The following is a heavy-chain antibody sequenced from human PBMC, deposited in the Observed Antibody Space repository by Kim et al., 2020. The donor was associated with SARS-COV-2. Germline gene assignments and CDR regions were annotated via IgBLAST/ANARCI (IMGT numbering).Heavy chain of an antibody. D-gene: IGHD3-10*01. V-gene: IGHV3-23*01. CDR3: AKDSSSREDYYGSGWRPYYYYGMDV. Sequence: GGSLRLSCAASGFTFSSYAMSWVRQAPGKGLEWVSAISGSGGSTYYADSVKGRFTISRDNSKNTLYLQMNSLRAEDTAVYYCAKDSSSREDYYGSGWRPYYYYGMDVWGQGTTVTVSS. CDR2: ISGSGGST. J-gene: IGHJ6*02. CDR1: GFTFSSYA.